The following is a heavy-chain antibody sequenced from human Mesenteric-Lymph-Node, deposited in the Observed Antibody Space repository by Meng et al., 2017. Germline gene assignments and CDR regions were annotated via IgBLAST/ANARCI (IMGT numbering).Heavy chain of an antibody. J-gene: IGHJ4*02. CDR2: INPNSGGT. Sequence: LAESGAELREPGASRQGSCKASGYTFTGYYMHWVRQAPGQGLEGMGRINPNSGGTNYAQKFQGRVTMTRDTSISTAYMELSRLRSDDTAVYYCARDEGRTTVTPTEGRDYWGQGTLVTVSS. CDR3: ARDEGRTTVTPTEGRDY. CDR1: GYTFTGYY. D-gene: IGHD4-17*01. V-gene: IGHV1-2*06.